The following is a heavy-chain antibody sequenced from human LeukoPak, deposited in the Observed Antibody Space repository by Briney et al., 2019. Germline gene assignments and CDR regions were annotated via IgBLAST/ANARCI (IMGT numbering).Heavy chain of an antibody. Sequence: AETLSLTCAVYGGSFCGYYWSWIRQPPGKGLEWIGEINHSGSNNYNPSLKRRVTIPVDKPKNHSSLKRRSLNAADTAVYYCARGIPRELQSKGLDYWGQGTLVTASS. CDR1: GGSFCGYY. D-gene: IGHD2-15*01. V-gene: IGHV4-34*01. CDR2: INHSGSN. CDR3: ARGIPRELQSKGLDY. J-gene: IGHJ4*02.